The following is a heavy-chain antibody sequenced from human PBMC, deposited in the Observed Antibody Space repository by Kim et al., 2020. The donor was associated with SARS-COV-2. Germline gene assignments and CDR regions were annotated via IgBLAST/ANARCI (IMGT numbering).Heavy chain of an antibody. J-gene: IGHJ4*02. D-gene: IGHD6-13*01. CDR1: GFTFDDYA. V-gene: IGHV3-9*01. CDR3: AKGRGYSSSWYGIDY. Sequence: GGSLRLSCAASGFTFDDYAMHWVRQAPGKGLEWVSGISWNNGSIGYADSVKGRFTISRDNAKNSLYLQMNSLRAKDTALYYCAKGRGYSSSWYGIDYWGQGTLVTVSS. CDR2: ISWNNGSI.